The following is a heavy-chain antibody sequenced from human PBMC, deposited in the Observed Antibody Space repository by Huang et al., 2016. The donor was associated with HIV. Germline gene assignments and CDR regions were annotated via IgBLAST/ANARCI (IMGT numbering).Heavy chain of an antibody. CDR1: GDSISRGGYL. CDR3: ARDRITQCNGGRCYSDWSDP. V-gene: IGHV4-30-4*08. D-gene: IGHD2-15*01. CDR2: IYYPGTT. J-gene: IGHJ5*02. Sequence: QVQLQESGPGPVKPSQTLSLTCTVSGDSISRGGYLWSWIRQSPGKGLEWIGSIYYPGTTSYTPSLRRRVTMSVDTSKNQFSLRLTSVTAEDTAVYYCARDRITQCNGGRCYSDWSDPWGQGTLVIVSS.